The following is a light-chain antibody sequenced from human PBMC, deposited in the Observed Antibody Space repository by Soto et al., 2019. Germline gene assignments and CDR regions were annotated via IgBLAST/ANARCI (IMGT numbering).Light chain of an antibody. V-gene: IGLV1-40*01. CDR1: SSNIGAGYD. J-gene: IGLJ1*01. CDR3: QSGDRRVRGFYV. CDR2: GNS. Sequence: QSALTQPPSVTGAPGQRVTISCTGSSSNIGAGYDVHWYQQLPGTAPKLLIYGNSNRPSGVPDRFSGSKSGTSASLAITGLQAEDEADYFCQSGDRRVRGFYVMGIWSKVTV.